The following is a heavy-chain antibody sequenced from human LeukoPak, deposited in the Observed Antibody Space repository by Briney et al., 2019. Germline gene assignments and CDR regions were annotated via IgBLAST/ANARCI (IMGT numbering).Heavy chain of an antibody. CDR3: ARQRGVKRWFDP. CDR1: GGSISSSSYY. V-gene: IGHV4-39*01. Sequence: SETLSLTCTVSGGSISSSSYYWGWIRQPPGKGLEMIGSIYYSGSTYYNPSLKSRVTISVDTSKNQFSIKLSSVTAADCAVYYGARQRGVKRWFDPWGQGTLVTVSS. D-gene: IGHD3-3*01. CDR2: IYYSGST. J-gene: IGHJ5*02.